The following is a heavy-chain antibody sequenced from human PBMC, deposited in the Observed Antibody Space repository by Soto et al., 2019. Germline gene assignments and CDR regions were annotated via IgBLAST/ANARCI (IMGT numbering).Heavy chain of an antibody. Sequence: QVQLVQSGAEVKKPGSSVKVSCKASGGTFSSYAISWVRQAPGQGLEWMGGIIPIFGTANYAQKFQGRVTITADESTSTAYMELSSLRSEDTAVYYCARDLQPAAIYLVYYGMDVWGQGTTVTVSS. V-gene: IGHV1-69*01. D-gene: IGHD2-2*01. J-gene: IGHJ6*02. CDR2: IIPIFGTA. CDR1: GGTFSSYA. CDR3: ARDLQPAAIYLVYYGMDV.